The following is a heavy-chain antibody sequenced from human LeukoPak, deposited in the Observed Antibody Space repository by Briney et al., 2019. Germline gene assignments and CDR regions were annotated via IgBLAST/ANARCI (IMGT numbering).Heavy chain of an antibody. CDR3: ARDLNPDAFDI. Sequence: GGSLRLSCAASGFTFSNAWMSWVRQAPGKGLEWVGRIKSKTDGGTTDYAAPVKGRFTISRDDSKNTLYLQMNSLRAEDTAVYYCARDLNPDAFDIWGQGTMVTVSS. J-gene: IGHJ3*02. V-gene: IGHV3-15*01. CDR1: GFTFSNAW. CDR2: IKSKTDGGTT. D-gene: IGHD1-14*01.